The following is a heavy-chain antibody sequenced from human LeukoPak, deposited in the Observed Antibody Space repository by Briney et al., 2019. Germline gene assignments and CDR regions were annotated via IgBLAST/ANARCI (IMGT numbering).Heavy chain of an antibody. V-gene: IGHV3-23*01. CDR2: ISVGGGTT. D-gene: IGHD1-1*01. Sequence: GGSLTLSCAATGFTFSSYAMSWVRQAPEKGLDWVAAISVGGGTTYYPDSVKGRFTISRENSKNTLYLQSNSLIAEDSAVCVCANSVASTGYCFDFWGQGTLVTVSS. CDR3: ANSVASTGYCFDF. CDR1: GFTFSSYA. J-gene: IGHJ4*02.